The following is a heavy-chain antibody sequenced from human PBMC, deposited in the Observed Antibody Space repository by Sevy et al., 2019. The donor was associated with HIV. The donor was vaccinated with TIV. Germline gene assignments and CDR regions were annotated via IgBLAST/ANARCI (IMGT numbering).Heavy chain of an antibody. V-gene: IGHV3-21*01. CDR2: ISSSSSYI. CDR1: GFTFSNYG. Sequence: GGSLRLSCAASGFTFSNYGMHWVRQAPGKGLEWVSSISSSSSYIYYADSVKGRFTISRDNAKNSLYLQMNSLRAEDTAVYYCARDYPPFGPVGGLESYYYYGMDVWGQGTTVTVSS. D-gene: IGHD3-16*01. J-gene: IGHJ6*02. CDR3: ARDYPPFGPVGGLESYYYYGMDV.